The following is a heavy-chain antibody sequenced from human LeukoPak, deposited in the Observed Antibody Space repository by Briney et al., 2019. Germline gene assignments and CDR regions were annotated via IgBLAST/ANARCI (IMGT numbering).Heavy chain of an antibody. CDR2: IRSKAYGGTT. V-gene: IGHV3-49*04. CDR1: GFTFSSYS. CDR3: TRAVRGVKGPNWFDP. J-gene: IGHJ5*02. Sequence: GGSLRLSCAASGFTFSSYSMNWVRQAPGKGLEWVGFIRSKAYGGTTEYAASVKGRFTISRDDSKSIAYLQMNSLKTEDTAVYYCTRAVRGVKGPNWFDPWGQGTLVTVSS. D-gene: IGHD3-10*01.